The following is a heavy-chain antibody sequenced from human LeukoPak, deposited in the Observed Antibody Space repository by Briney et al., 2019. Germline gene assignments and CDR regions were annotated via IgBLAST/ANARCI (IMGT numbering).Heavy chain of an antibody. J-gene: IGHJ4*02. Sequence: GGSLRLSCAASGFSFSSYGMHWVRQAPGEGLEWVAFIRYDGTNKYYADSVKGRFTISRDNSKNTLYLQMNSLRAEDTAMYYCAKDSAYYYDSSGYYYDWGQGTLVTVSS. V-gene: IGHV3-30*02. CDR2: IRYDGTNK. CDR1: GFSFSSYG. CDR3: AKDSAYYYDSSGYYYD. D-gene: IGHD3-22*01.